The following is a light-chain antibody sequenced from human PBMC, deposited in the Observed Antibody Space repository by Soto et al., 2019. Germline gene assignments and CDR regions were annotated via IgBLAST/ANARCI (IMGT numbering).Light chain of an antibody. J-gene: IGKJ4*01. CDR3: QQYNVWPPLT. CDR2: DAS. Sequence: LEMTQSPATLSLSSGESATLSCRASQSVDSNLAWYQQKPGQAPRLLIYDASTRATGVPARFSGSGSGTDFTLTISSLQSEDFAIYYCQQYNVWPPLTFGGGTKVEIK. V-gene: IGKV3-15*01. CDR1: QSVDSN.